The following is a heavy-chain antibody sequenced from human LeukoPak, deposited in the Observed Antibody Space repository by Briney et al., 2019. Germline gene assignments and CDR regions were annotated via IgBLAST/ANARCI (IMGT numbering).Heavy chain of an antibody. J-gene: IGHJ4*02. CDR3: ARLIAAAGRGIDH. Sequence: SETLSLTCTVSGGSISSSTYYWGWIRQPPGKGLEWIGSIYYSGSTYYNPSLNSPVTISVDTSKNQFSLKLTSVTAADTAVYYCARLIAAAGRGIDHWGQGTLVTVSS. CDR1: GGSISSSTYY. V-gene: IGHV4-39*01. CDR2: IYYSGST. D-gene: IGHD6-13*01.